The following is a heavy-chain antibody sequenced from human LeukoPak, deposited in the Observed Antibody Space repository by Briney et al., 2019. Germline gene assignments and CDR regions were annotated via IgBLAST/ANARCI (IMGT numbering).Heavy chain of an antibody. Sequence: SETLSLTCAVYGGSFSGYYWSWIRQPPGKGLEWIGEINHSGSTNYNPSLKSRVTISVDTSKNQFSLKLSSVTAADTAVYYCARIAAAGTLETPDWFDPWGQGTLVTVSS. CDR3: ARIAAAGTLETPDWFDP. V-gene: IGHV4-34*01. J-gene: IGHJ5*02. CDR1: GGSFSGYY. CDR2: INHSGST. D-gene: IGHD6-13*01.